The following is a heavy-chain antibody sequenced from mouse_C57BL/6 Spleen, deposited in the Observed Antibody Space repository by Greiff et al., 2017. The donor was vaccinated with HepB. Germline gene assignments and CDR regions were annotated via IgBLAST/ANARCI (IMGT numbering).Heavy chain of an antibody. V-gene: IGHV1-22*01. CDR2: INPNNGGT. D-gene: IGHD1-1*01. CDR1: GYTFTDYN. J-gene: IGHJ3*01. CDR3: ARCGSSYGWFAY. Sequence: EVQLQQSGPELVKPGASVKMSCKAAGYTFTDYNMPWVKQSHGKSLEWIGYINPNNGGTSYNQKFKGKATLTVNKSSSTAYMELRSLTSEDSAVYYCARCGSSYGWFAYWGQGTLVTVSA.